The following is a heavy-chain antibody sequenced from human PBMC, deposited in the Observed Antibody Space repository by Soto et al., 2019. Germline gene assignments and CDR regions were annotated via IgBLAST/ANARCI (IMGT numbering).Heavy chain of an antibody. V-gene: IGHV1-18*01. CDR3: ALTTPYNWNDVVIDF. D-gene: IGHD1-20*01. CDR1: GYTFTSYG. Sequence: ASVNVSCKASGYTFTSYGISWVRQAPGQGLEWMGWISAYNGNTNYAQKLQGRVTMTTDTSTSTAYMELRSLRSDDTAVYYCALTTPYNWNDVVIDFWGQGSLVTCSS. J-gene: IGHJ4*02. CDR2: ISAYNGNT.